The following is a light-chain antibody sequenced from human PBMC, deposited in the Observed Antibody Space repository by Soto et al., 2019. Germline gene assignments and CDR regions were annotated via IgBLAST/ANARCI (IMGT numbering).Light chain of an antibody. J-gene: IGKJ1*01. CDR3: QQYNNWPPAWT. Sequence: EIVMTQSPVTLSVSPGERATLSCRASQNISRGLAWYQQKPGQGPSLLIYGTSTRAGGVPARFSGSGSGTEYTLTISSLQSEDFAVYYCQQYNNWPPAWTFGQGTKVDIK. CDR1: QNISRG. CDR2: GTS. V-gene: IGKV3-15*01.